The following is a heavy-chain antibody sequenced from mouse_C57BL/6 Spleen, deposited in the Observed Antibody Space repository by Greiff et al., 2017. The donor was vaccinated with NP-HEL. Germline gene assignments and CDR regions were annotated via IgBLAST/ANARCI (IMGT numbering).Heavy chain of an antibody. Sequence: QVQLQQPGAELVKPGASVKLSCKASGYTFTSYWMHWVKQRPGQGLEWIGMIHPNSGSTNYNEKFKSKATLTVDKSSSTAYMQLSSLTSEDSAVYYCTRGDGYYYFDYWGQGTTLTVSS. CDR3: TRGDGYYYFDY. V-gene: IGHV1-64*01. CDR2: IHPNSGST. D-gene: IGHD2-3*01. J-gene: IGHJ2*01. CDR1: GYTFTSYW.